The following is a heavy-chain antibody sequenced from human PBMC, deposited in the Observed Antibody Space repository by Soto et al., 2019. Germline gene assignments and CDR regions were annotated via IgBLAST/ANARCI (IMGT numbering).Heavy chain of an antibody. Sequence: ASVKVSCKASGYTFTSYAMHWVRQAPGQRLEWMGWINAGNGNTKYSQKFQGRVTITRDTSASTAYMELSSLRSEDTAVYYCARDGPYYDSSGLGRGDYWGQGTLVPVSS. J-gene: IGHJ4*02. V-gene: IGHV1-3*01. CDR1: GYTFTSYA. CDR2: INAGNGNT. CDR3: ARDGPYYDSSGLGRGDY. D-gene: IGHD3-22*01.